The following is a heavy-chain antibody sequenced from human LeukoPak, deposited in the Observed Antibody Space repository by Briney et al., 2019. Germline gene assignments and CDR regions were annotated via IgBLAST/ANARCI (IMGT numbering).Heavy chain of an antibody. CDR1: GFTFSSYA. J-gene: IGHJ6*03. CDR3: ARVANYDFWSGYTMTGDYYYYMDV. CDR2: ISGSGGST. Sequence: PGGSLRLSCAASGFTFSSYAMSWVRQAPGKGLEWVSAISGSGGSTYYADSVKGRFTISRDNSKNTLYLQMNSLRAEDTAVYYCARVANYDFWSGYTMTGDYYYYMDVWGKGTTVTASS. D-gene: IGHD3-3*01. V-gene: IGHV3-23*01.